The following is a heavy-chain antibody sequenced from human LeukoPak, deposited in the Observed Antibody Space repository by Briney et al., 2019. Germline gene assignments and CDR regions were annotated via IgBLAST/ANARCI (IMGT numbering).Heavy chain of an antibody. CDR3: ARDMRSSSGWSYYFDY. D-gene: IGHD6-19*01. CDR1: GFTFSSYA. V-gene: IGHV3-30*17. CDR2: ISYDGSNK. J-gene: IGHJ4*02. Sequence: GGSLRLSCAASGFTFSSYAMHRLRQAPGKGREGVAVISYDGSNKYYADSVKGRFTIARNNSKNTLYLQMNSLRAEDTAVYYCARDMRSSSGWSYYFDYWGQGTLVTVSS.